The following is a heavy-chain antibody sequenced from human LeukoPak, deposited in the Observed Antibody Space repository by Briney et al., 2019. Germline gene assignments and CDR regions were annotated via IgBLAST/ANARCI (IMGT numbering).Heavy chain of an antibody. CDR3: ASQYYYDSSGTDY. CDR1: GYSISSGYY. CDR2: IYHSGST. D-gene: IGHD3-22*01. Sequence: PSETLSLTCTVSGYSISSGYYWGWIRQPPGKGLEWIGSIYHSGSTYYNPSLKSRVTISVDTSKNQFSLKLSSVTAADTAVYYCASQYYYDSSGTDYWGQGTLVTVSS. J-gene: IGHJ4*02. V-gene: IGHV4-38-2*02.